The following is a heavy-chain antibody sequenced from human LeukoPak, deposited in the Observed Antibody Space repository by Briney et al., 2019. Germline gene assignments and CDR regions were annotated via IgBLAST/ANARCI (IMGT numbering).Heavy chain of an antibody. V-gene: IGHV3-7*01. D-gene: IGHD3-22*01. CDR2: IKQDGSEK. J-gene: IGHJ4*02. CDR1: GFTFSSYW. Sequence: PGGSLRLSCAASGFTFSSYWMSWVRQAPGKGLEWVANIKQDGSEKYYVDSVKGRFTISRDNAKNSLYLQMNSLRGEDTAVYYCARYVYDSSGYSSQYWGQGTLVTVSS. CDR3: ARYVYDSSGYSSQY.